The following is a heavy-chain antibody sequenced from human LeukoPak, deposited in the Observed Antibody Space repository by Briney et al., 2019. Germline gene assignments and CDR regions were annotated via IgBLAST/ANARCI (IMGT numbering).Heavy chain of an antibody. D-gene: IGHD3-10*01. CDR2: ISGSGGST. V-gene: IGHV3-23*01. Sequence: GGSLRLSCAASGFTFSSYAMSWVRQAPGQGLEWVSAISGSGGSTYYADSVKGRFTISRDNSKNTLYLQMNSLRAEDTAVYYCAKDKPVLWFAGRAKYYFDYWGQGTLVTVSS. J-gene: IGHJ4*02. CDR1: GFTFSSYA. CDR3: AKDKPVLWFAGRAKYYFDY.